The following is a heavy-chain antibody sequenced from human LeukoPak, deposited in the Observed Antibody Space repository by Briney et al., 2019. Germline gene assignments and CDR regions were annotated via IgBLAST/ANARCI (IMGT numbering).Heavy chain of an antibody. CDR2: ISGSGGST. CDR3: AKSGGMVRGVIRAFDI. CDR1: GFTFSSYA. V-gene: IGHV3-23*01. Sequence: GGSLRLSCAASGFTFSSYAMSWVRQAPGKGLEWVSAISGSGGSTYYADSVKGRFTISRDNSKNTLYLQMNSLRAEDTAVYYCAKSGGMVRGVIRAFDIRGQGTMVTVSS. D-gene: IGHD3-10*01. J-gene: IGHJ3*02.